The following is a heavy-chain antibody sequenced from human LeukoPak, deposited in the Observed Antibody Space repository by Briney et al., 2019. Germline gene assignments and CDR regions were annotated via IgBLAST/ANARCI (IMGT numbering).Heavy chain of an antibody. CDR3: ARNGLAANGYFDY. Sequence: GGSLRLSCAASGFTLSSYEMNWVRQAPGKGLEWVSYIYTSGTTINYSDSVRGRFTISRDNAKNSLYLQMNRLRAEDTAVYYCARNGLAANGYFDYWGQGTLVTVSS. J-gene: IGHJ4*02. D-gene: IGHD2-8*01. CDR2: IYTSGTTI. V-gene: IGHV3-48*03. CDR1: GFTLSSYE.